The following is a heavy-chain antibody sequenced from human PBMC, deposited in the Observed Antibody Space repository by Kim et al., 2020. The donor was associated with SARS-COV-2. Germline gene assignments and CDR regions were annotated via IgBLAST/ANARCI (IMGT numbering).Heavy chain of an antibody. CDR2: IWFDGSNE. V-gene: IGHV3-33*01. Sequence: GGSLRLSCAASGFTFSSYGMHWVRQAPGKGLDWVAVIWFDGSNEYYADSVKGRFTISRDNSKNTLYLQMTSLRVEDTAVYYCARDAHQYGTSSRVGDYWGQGTLVTVSA. J-gene: IGHJ4*02. CDR3: ARDAHQYGTSSRVGDY. CDR1: GFTFSSYG. D-gene: IGHD6-6*01.